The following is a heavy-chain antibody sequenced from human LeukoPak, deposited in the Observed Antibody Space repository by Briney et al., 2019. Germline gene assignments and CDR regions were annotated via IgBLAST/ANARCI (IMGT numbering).Heavy chain of an antibody. J-gene: IGHJ6*03. V-gene: IGHV4-61*02. Sequence: SETLSLTCTVSGGSISSGSYYWSWIRQPAGKGLEWIGRIYTSGSTNYNPSLKSRVTISVDTSKNQFSLKLNSVTAADTAVYYCARPIRYYYYMDVWGKGTTVTVSS. CDR3: ARPIRYYYYMDV. CDR1: GGSISSGSYY. CDR2: IYTSGST.